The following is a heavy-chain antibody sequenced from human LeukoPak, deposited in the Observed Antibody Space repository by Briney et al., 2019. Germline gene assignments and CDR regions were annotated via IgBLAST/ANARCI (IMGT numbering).Heavy chain of an antibody. CDR1: GFTFSSYA. J-gene: IGHJ4*02. V-gene: IGHV3-23*01. CDR2: ISGSGGST. D-gene: IGHD6-19*01. Sequence: PGGSLRLSCAASGFTFSSYAMSWVRQAPGKGLEWVSAISGSGGSTYYADSVKGRFTISRDNSKNTLYLQMNSLRAEDTAVYYCAKERFSIAVAGTGFDYWGQGTLVTVSS. CDR3: AKERFSIAVAGTGFDY.